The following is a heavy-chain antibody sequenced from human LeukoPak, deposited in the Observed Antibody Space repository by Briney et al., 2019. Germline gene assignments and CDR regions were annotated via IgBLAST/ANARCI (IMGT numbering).Heavy chain of an antibody. Sequence: KPSETLSLTCTVSGGSISTYYWSWIRQPPGKGLEWIGYIYYSGRTNYNPSLKSRVTISVDTSKNQFSPKLSSVTAADAAVYYCARAFYYDSTGYYYPFNYWGQGTLVTVSS. CDR1: GGSISTYY. CDR3: ARAFYYDSTGYYYPFNY. D-gene: IGHD3-22*01. CDR2: IYYSGRT. V-gene: IGHV4-59*01. J-gene: IGHJ4*02.